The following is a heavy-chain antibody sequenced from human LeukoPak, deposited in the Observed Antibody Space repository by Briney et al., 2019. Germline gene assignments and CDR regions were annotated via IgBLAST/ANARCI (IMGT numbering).Heavy chain of an antibody. CDR2: ISGHNDNT. V-gene: IGHV1-18*01. CDR1: GYIFTDFG. CDR3: ARVHYGSGSYLDYYGMDV. J-gene: IGHJ6*02. D-gene: IGHD3-10*01. Sequence: ASVKVSFKASGYIFTDFGVTWVRQAPGQGLEWMGWISGHNDNTNYVQNLKGGVTMTTDTSTSTAYMELRSLRSNDTAMYYCARVHYGSGSYLDYYGMDVWGQGTTVTVSS.